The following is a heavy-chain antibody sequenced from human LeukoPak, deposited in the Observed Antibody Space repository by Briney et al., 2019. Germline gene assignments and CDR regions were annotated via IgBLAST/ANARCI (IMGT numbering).Heavy chain of an antibody. D-gene: IGHD4-17*01. J-gene: IGHJ6*02. V-gene: IGHV4-59*08. CDR1: GGSISSYY. CDR3: ARHQEYGDKYYYYYGMDV. Sequence: PSETLSLTCTVSGGSISSYYWSWIRQPPGKGLEWIGYIYYSGSTNYNPSLESRVTISVDTSKNQFSLKLSSVTAADTAVYYCARHQEYGDKYYYYYGMDVWGQGTTVTVSS. CDR2: IYYSGST.